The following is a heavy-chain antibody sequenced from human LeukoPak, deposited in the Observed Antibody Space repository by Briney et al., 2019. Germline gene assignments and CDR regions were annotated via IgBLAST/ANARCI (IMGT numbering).Heavy chain of an antibody. V-gene: IGHV4-34*01. Sequence: SETLSLTCAVYGGSFSGYYWSWIRQPPGKGLEWIGEINHSGSTNYNPSLKSRVTISVDTSKNQFSLKLSSVTAADTAVYYCARVNLGYCSGGSCHPASTRFSRYNWFDPWGQGTLVTVSS. CDR2: INHSGST. CDR1: GGSFSGYY. D-gene: IGHD2-15*01. J-gene: IGHJ5*02. CDR3: ARVNLGYCSGGSCHPASTRFSRYNWFDP.